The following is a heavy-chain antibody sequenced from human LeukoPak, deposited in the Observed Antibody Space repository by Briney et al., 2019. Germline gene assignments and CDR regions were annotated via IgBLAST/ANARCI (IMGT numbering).Heavy chain of an antibody. D-gene: IGHD3-10*01. CDR3: ASGVGAHWVTMVRGVRGGDKYFDY. CDR2: MNPNSGNT. Sequence: GASVKVSCKASGYTFTSYDINWVRQATGQGLEWMGWMNPNSGNTGYAQKFQGRVTITRNTSISTAYMELSSLRSEDTAVYYCASGVGAHWVTMVRGVRGGDKYFDYWGQGTLVTVSS. CDR1: GYTFTSYD. V-gene: IGHV1-8*03. J-gene: IGHJ4*02.